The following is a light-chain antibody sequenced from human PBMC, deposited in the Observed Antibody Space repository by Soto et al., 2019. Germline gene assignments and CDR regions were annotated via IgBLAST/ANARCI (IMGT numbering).Light chain of an antibody. V-gene: IGLV2-8*01. Sequence: HSALTQPPSASGSPGQSVTISCTGTSSDFGRYNYVSWYQQHPGKAPKLLLYEVSKRPSGVPDRFSGSKSGNTASLTVSGLQAEDEADYYCSSFAGTDNRVFGPGTKLTVL. CDR2: EVS. CDR3: SSFAGTDNRV. CDR1: SSDFGRYNY. J-gene: IGLJ1*01.